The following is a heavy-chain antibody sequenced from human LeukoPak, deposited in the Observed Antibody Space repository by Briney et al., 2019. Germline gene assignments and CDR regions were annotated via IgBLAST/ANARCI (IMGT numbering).Heavy chain of an antibody. J-gene: IGHJ4*02. Sequence: GGSLRLSCAASGFTFSNAWMSWVRQAPGKGLEWVGRIKSKTDGGTTDYAAPVKGRFTISRDDSKNTLYLQMNSLKTEDTAVYYCTTDTNCSGGSCYEGGYVYWGQGTLVTVSS. V-gene: IGHV3-15*01. CDR2: IKSKTDGGTT. CDR1: GFTFSNAW. D-gene: IGHD2-15*01. CDR3: TTDTNCSGGSCYEGGYVY.